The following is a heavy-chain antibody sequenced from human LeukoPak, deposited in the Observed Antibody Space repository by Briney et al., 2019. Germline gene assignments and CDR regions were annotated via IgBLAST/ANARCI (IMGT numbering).Heavy chain of an antibody. CDR1: GYTFTGYY. CDR3: ARTPYYYDSSGYYIPD. CDR2: INPNSGGT. J-gene: IGHJ4*02. Sequence: GASVKVSCKASGYTFTGYYMHWVRQAPGQGLEWMGWINPNSGGTNYAQKFQGRVTMTRDTSISTAYMELSRLRSDDTAVYYCARTPYYYDSSGYYIPDWGQGTLVTVSS. V-gene: IGHV1-2*02. D-gene: IGHD3-22*01.